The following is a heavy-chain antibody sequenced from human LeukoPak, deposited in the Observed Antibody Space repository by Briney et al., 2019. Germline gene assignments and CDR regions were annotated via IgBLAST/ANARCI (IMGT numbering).Heavy chain of an antibody. CDR3: ARDNRDWDLDY. V-gene: IGHV3-30*02. CDR2: IEDIGKNK. D-gene: IGHD3/OR15-3a*01. CDR1: GFTFNQYG. Sequence: GGSLRLSCATSGFTFNQYGIHWVRQAPGKGLEWVAYIEDIGKNKYYSDSVKGRFSISRDSSKNTVYVQVNSLRSEDTAVYYCARDNRDWDLDYWGQGALVTVSS. J-gene: IGHJ4*02.